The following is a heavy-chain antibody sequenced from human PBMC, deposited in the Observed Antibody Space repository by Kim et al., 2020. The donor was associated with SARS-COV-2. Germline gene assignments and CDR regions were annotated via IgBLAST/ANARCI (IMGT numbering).Heavy chain of an antibody. CDR2: IYYSGST. D-gene: IGHD6-19*01. CDR1: GGSISSSSYY. J-gene: IGHJ5*02. V-gene: IGHV4-39*07. Sequence: SETLSLTCTVSGGSISSSSYYWGWIRQPPGKGLEWIGSIYYSGSTYYNPSLKSRVTISVDTSKNQFSLKLSSVTAADTAVYYCAGWDSGYIAVAGVLPGGFDPWGQGTLVTVSS. CDR3: AGWDSGYIAVAGVLPGGFDP.